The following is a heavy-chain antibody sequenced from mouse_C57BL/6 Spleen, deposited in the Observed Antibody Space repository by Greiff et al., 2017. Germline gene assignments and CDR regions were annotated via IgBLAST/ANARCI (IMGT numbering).Heavy chain of an antibody. CDR1: GFTFSDYY. J-gene: IGHJ2*01. CDR2: INYDGSST. V-gene: IGHV5-16*01. Sequence: EVKVEESEGGLVQPGSSMKLSCTASGFTFSDYYMAWVRQVPEKGLEWVANINYDGSSTYYLDSLKSRFIISRDNAKNILYLQMSSLKSEDTATYYCAREGDYYGSSYLHYFDYWGQGTTLTVSS. CDR3: AREGDYYGSSYLHYFDY. D-gene: IGHD1-1*01.